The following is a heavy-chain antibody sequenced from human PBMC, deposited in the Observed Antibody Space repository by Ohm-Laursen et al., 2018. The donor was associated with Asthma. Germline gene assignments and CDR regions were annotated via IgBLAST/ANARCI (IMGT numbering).Heavy chain of an antibody. V-gene: IGHV3-48*01. CDR2: ISSSSSTI. J-gene: IGHJ1*01. Sequence: SLRLSCAASGFTFSSYSMNWVRQAPGKGLEWVSYISSSSSTIYYADSVKGRFTISRDNAKNSLYLQMNSLRAEDTAVYYCAREPIYYDSSGYYEKILSEYFQHWGQGTLVTVSS. D-gene: IGHD3-22*01. CDR3: AREPIYYDSSGYYEKILSEYFQH. CDR1: GFTFSSYS.